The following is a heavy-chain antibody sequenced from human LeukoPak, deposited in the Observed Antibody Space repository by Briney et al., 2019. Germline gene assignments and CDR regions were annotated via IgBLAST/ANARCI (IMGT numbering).Heavy chain of an antibody. CDR3: ARGGSRIVGASDY. V-gene: IGHV3-7*01. CDR1: GFTFSTYW. Sequence: PGGSLRLSCAVSGFTFSTYWMTWVRQAPGKGLEWVANIKQYGSEKYYVDSVKGRFTISRDNAKNSLYLQMNSLRVEDTAVYYCARGGSRIVGASDYWGQGTLVTVSS. D-gene: IGHD1-26*01. J-gene: IGHJ4*02. CDR2: IKQYGSEK.